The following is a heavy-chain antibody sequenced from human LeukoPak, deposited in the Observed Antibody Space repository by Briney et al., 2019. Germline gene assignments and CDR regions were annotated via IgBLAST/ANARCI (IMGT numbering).Heavy chain of an antibody. D-gene: IGHD3-3*01. V-gene: IGHV3-30*02. J-gene: IGHJ5*02. Sequence: GGSLRLSCAASGFTFSSYGMHWVRQAPGKGLEWVAFIWYDGSNKYYADSVKGRFTISRDNSKNTLYLQMNSLRAEDTAVYYCAKVPDYDFWSGPNWFDPWGQGTLVTVSS. CDR3: AKVPDYDFWSGPNWFDP. CDR2: IWYDGSNK. CDR1: GFTFSSYG.